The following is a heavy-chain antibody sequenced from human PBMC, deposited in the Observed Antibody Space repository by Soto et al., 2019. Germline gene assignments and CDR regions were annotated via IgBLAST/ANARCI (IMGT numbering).Heavy chain of an antibody. CDR3: ARPHSSGWYGAFDI. CDR1: GFTFDDYG. V-gene: IGHV3-20*01. D-gene: IGHD6-19*01. CDR2: INWNGGST. J-gene: IGHJ3*02. Sequence: ESGGGVVRPGGSLRLSCAASGFTFDDYGMSWVRQAPGKGLEWVSGINWNGGSTGYADSVKGRFTISRDNAKNSLYLQMNSLRAEDTALYHCARPHSSGWYGAFDIWGQGTMVTVSS.